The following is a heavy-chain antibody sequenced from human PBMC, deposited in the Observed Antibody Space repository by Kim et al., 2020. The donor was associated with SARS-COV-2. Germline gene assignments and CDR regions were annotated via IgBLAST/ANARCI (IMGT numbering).Heavy chain of an antibody. CDR3: SLSDIVVVVATSTFDI. D-gene: IGHD2-15*01. CDR2: IRSKAYGGTT. CDR1: GFTFGDYA. V-gene: IGHV3-49*03. J-gene: IGHJ3*02. Sequence: GGSLRLSCTASGFTFGDYAMSWFRQAPGKGLEWVGFIRSKAYGGTTEYAASVKGRFTISRDDSKSIAYLQMNSLKTEDTAVYYCSLSDIVVVVATSTFDIWGQGTMVTVSS.